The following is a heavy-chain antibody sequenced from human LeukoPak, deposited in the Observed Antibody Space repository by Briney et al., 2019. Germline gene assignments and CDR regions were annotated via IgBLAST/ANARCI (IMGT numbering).Heavy chain of an antibody. Sequence: PGGSLRLSCAASGFTFSSYEMNWVRQAPGKGLEWVSYISSSGSTIYYADSVKGRFTISRDIAKNSLYLQMNSLRAEDTAMYYCARDPYSSSWSESAANDYWGQGTLVTVSS. CDR1: GFTFSSYE. J-gene: IGHJ4*02. CDR2: ISSSGSTI. CDR3: ARDPYSSSWSESAANDY. D-gene: IGHD6-13*01. V-gene: IGHV3-48*03.